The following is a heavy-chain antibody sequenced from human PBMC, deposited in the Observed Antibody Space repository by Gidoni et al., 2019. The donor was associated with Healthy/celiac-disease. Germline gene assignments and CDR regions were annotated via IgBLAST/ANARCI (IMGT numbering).Heavy chain of an antibody. Sequence: QLQLQESGPGLVKPSETLSLTCSVSGGSIIGNTYYWGWIRQPPGKGLQWIGTIYYSGSTFYNPSLKSRVTISVDTSKNQLSLKLSSVTAADTAVYYCARQGDILTGYEYYFDYWGQGTLVTVSS. V-gene: IGHV4-39*01. CDR2: IYYSGST. D-gene: IGHD3-9*01. J-gene: IGHJ4*02. CDR1: GGSIIGNTYY. CDR3: ARQGDILTGYEYYFDY.